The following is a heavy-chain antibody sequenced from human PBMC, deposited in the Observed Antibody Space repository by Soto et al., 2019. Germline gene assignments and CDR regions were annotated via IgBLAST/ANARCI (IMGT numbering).Heavy chain of an antibody. J-gene: IGHJ4*02. V-gene: IGHV3-15*07. Sequence: PGGSLRLSCAVSGFIFSSAWVNWVRQTPGKGLEWVGRLKGKTDGGTTDYAEVVKGRFTISGDESKNTLFLQMNSLETEDTAVYYCATSGTMVYGDSTRPHFDYWGQGTQVTVSS. D-gene: IGHD4-17*01. CDR2: LKGKTDGGTT. CDR3: ATSGTMVYGDSTRPHFDY. CDR1: GFIFSSAW.